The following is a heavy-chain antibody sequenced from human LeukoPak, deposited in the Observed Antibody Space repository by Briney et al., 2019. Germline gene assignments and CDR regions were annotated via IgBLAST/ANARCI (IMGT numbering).Heavy chain of an antibody. V-gene: IGHV3-48*03. CDR3: VISSGWKGGYYFDF. D-gene: IGHD6-19*01. Sequence: GGSLRLSCAASGFTFSSYEMNWVRQAPGKGLEWVSYISGSSSTIYYADSVKSRFTISRDNAKNSLYLQMNSLRAEDTGVYYCVISSGWKGGYYFDFWGQGTLVTVSA. CDR2: ISGSSSTI. J-gene: IGHJ4*02. CDR1: GFTFSSYE.